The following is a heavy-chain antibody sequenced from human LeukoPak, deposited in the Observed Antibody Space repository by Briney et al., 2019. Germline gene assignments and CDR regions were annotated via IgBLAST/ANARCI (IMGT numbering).Heavy chain of an antibody. D-gene: IGHD6-13*01. Sequence: PGGSLRLSCAASGFTFSSYAMSWVRQAPGKGLEWVSAISGSGGSTYYADSVKGRFTISRDNSKNTLYLQMNSLRAEDTAVYYCANTEYSSSWGEYFQHWGQGTLVTVSS. CDR3: ANTEYSSSWGEYFQH. J-gene: IGHJ1*01. CDR1: GFTFSSYA. V-gene: IGHV3-23*01. CDR2: ISGSGGST.